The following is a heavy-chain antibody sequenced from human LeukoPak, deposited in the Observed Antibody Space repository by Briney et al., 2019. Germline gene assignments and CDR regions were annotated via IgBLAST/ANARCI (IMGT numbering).Heavy chain of an antibody. Sequence: PGGSLRLSCAASGFTFSSYAMTWVRQAPGKGLEWVSAISGSGDSTYYADSVKGRITTSRDNSKNTLYLQMNSLRADDTAVYYCAKDQGYYGSGSYKEYFQHWGQGTLVTVSS. V-gene: IGHV3-23*01. CDR1: GFTFSSYA. J-gene: IGHJ1*01. CDR2: ISGSGDST. CDR3: AKDQGYYGSGSYKEYFQH. D-gene: IGHD3-10*01.